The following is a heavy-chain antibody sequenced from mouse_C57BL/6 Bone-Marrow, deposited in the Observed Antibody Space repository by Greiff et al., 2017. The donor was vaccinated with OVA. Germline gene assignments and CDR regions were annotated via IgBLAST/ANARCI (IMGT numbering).Heavy chain of an antibody. CDR1: GYTFTSYG. CDR3: ARSVLRYLWYFDV. Sequence: QVQLQQSGAELARPGASVKLSCKASGYTFTSYGISWVKQRTGQGLEWIGEIYPRSGNTYYNEKFKGKATLTADKSSSTAYMELRSLTSEDSAVYVCARSVLRYLWYFDVWGTGTTVTVSS. CDR2: IYPRSGNT. J-gene: IGHJ1*03. D-gene: IGHD1-1*01. V-gene: IGHV1-81*01.